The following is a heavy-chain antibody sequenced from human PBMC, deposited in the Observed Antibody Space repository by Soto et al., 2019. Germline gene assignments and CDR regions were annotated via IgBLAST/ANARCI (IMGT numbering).Heavy chain of an antibody. CDR3: ARRYCTNGVCYTLDY. V-gene: IGHV1-18*01. Sequence: ASVKVSCKASGYTFTSYGISWVRQAPGQGLEWMGWISAYNGNTNYAQKLQGRVTMTTDTSTSTAYMELRSLRSDDTAVYYCARRYCTNGVCYTLDYWGQGTLVTVSS. CDR2: ISAYNGNT. J-gene: IGHJ4*02. CDR1: GYTFTSYG. D-gene: IGHD2-8*01.